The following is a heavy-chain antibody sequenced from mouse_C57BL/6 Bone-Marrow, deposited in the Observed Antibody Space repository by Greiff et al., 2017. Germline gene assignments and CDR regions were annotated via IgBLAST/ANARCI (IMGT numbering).Heavy chain of an antibody. CDR2: IDPETGGT. J-gene: IGHJ4*01. CDR1: GYTFTDYE. CDR3: TMEGLTGLYWAMDY. D-gene: IGHD4-1*01. Sequence: LVESGAELVRPGASVTLSCKASGYTFTDYEMHWVKQTPVHGLEWIGAIDPETGGTAYNQKFKGKAILTADKSSSTAYMELRSLTSEDSAVYYCTMEGLTGLYWAMDYWGQGTSVTVSS. V-gene: IGHV1-15*01.